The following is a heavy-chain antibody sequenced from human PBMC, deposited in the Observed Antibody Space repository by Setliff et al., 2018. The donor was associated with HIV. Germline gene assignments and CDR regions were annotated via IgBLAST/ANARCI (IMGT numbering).Heavy chain of an antibody. J-gene: IGHJ4*02. V-gene: IGHV4-34*01. D-gene: IGHD6-19*01. CDR2: INHSGST. CDR1: GGSFSGYY. Sequence: SETLSLTCAVYGGSFSGYYWSWIRQPPGKGLEWIGEINHSGSTNYNPSLKSRVTISVDTSKNQFSLKLSSVTAADTAVFYCARHVMGAGYYFDYWGQGTLVTVSS. CDR3: ARHVMGAGYYFDY.